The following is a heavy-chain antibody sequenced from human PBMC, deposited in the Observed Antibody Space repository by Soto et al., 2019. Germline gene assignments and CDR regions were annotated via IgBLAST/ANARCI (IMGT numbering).Heavy chain of an antibody. D-gene: IGHD3-3*01. J-gene: IGHJ5*02. Sequence: SETLSLTXTVSGGSIRSYYWSWIRQPPGKGLEWIAFISYSGSTDSNPSLKSRVTISVDTSKNQFSLKLSSVTAADTAVYYCARVYDFWSGYYWFDPWGQGTLVTVSS. CDR2: ISYSGST. CDR1: GGSIRSYY. CDR3: ARVYDFWSGYYWFDP. V-gene: IGHV4-59*01.